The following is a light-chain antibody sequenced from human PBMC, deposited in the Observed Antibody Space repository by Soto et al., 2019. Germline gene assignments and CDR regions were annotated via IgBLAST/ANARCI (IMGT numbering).Light chain of an antibody. Sequence: SYELTQPPSVSVAPGQTAAISCGGGNIESTGVHWYQQKRGQAPVLVVYDDSDRPSEIPERFSGSNSGNTATLTIRRVEAGDEADYYCQVWHSGSDQYVFGAGTKVTVL. CDR1: NIESTG. J-gene: IGLJ1*01. V-gene: IGLV3-21*02. CDR2: DDS. CDR3: QVWHSGSDQYV.